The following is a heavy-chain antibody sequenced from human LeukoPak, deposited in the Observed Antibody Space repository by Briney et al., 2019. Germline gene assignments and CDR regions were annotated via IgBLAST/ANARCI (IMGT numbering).Heavy chain of an antibody. Sequence: SETLSLTCTVSGASVSSGGYYWSWIRQPPGKGLEWIGYIYYSGSTNYNPSLKSRVTISVDTSKNQFSLKLSSVTAADTAVYYCARDSYSGYENWGQGTLVTVSS. CDR1: GASVSSGGYY. V-gene: IGHV4-61*08. D-gene: IGHD5-12*01. J-gene: IGHJ4*02. CDR3: ARDSYSGYEN. CDR2: IYYSGST.